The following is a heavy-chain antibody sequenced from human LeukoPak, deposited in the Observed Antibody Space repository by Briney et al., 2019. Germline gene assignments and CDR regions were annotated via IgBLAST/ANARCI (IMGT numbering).Heavy chain of an antibody. D-gene: IGHD1-26*01. Sequence: TGGSLRLSCAASGFTFDDYAMHWVRQAPGKGLERVSLISGDGGSTYYADSVKGRFTISRDNSKNSLYLQMNSLRTEDTALYYCAKLPSGSYDDAFDIWGQGTMVTVSS. CDR1: GFTFDDYA. CDR2: ISGDGGST. CDR3: AKLPSGSYDDAFDI. J-gene: IGHJ3*02. V-gene: IGHV3-43*02.